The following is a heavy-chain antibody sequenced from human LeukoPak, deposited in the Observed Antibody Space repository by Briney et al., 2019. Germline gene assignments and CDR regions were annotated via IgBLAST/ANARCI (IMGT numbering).Heavy chain of an antibody. V-gene: IGHV1-18*01. CDR2: ISAYNGNT. CDR1: GYTFTSYG. J-gene: IGHJ5*02. CDR3: GRASGSPKRPNWFDP. Sequence: AASVKVSCKASGYTFTSYGISWVRQAPGQGLVWMGWISAYNGNTNYAQKLQGRVTMTTDTSTSTAYMELRSLRSDDTAVYYCGRASGSPKRPNWFDPWGEGTLVAVSP. D-gene: IGHD1-26*01.